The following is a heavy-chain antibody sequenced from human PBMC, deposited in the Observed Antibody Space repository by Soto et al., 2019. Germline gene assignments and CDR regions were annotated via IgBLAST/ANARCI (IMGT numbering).Heavy chain of an antibody. Sequence: EVQLLESGGGLVQPGGSLRLSCAASGFTFSSYAMRWVRQAPGKGLEWVSAISGSGGSTYYADSVKGRFTNSRDNSKNTLYLQMNSWRAEDTAVYYCARRGSGSYDDYWGQGTLVTVSS. V-gene: IGHV3-23*01. CDR2: ISGSGGST. D-gene: IGHD1-26*01. J-gene: IGHJ4*02. CDR3: ARRGSGSYDDY. CDR1: GFTFSSYA.